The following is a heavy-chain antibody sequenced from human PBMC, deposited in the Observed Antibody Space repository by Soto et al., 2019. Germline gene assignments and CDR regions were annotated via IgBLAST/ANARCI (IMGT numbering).Heavy chain of an antibody. CDR3: TTQISTVTDSFDY. J-gene: IGHJ4*02. CDR1: GFTFSNAW. CDR2: IKSKTDGGTT. D-gene: IGHD4-17*01. Sequence: EVQLVESGGGLVKPGGSLRLSCAASGFTFSNAWMNWVRQAPGKGLEWVGRIKSKTDGGTTDYVVPVKGRFTISRDXXKNTMYLQMDSLNTEDTAVYYCTTQISTVTDSFDYWGQGTLVTFSS. V-gene: IGHV3-15*07.